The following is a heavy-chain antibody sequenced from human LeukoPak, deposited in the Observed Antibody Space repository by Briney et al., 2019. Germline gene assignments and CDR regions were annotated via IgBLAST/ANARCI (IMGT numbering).Heavy chain of an antibody. CDR1: GFTFSDYY. V-gene: IGHV3-11*04. J-gene: IGHJ4*02. Sequence: GGSLRLSCAASGFTFSDYYVSWIRQAPGKGLEWVSYVRSSGSTIYYADSVKGRFTISRDNAKNSLYLQMNSLRAEDTAVYYCAREVGGGDYWGQGTLVTVSS. D-gene: IGHD2-2*01. CDR3: AREVGGGDY. CDR2: VRSSGSTI.